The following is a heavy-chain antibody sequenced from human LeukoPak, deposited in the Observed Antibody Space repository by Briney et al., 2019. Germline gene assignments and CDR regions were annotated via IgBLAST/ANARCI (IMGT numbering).Heavy chain of an antibody. J-gene: IGHJ6*02. V-gene: IGHV3-48*03. CDR1: GFTFSSYE. D-gene: IGHD3-22*01. CDR2: ISSGGSTI. Sequence: PGGSLRLSCAVSGFTFSSYEMNWIRQAPGKGLEWISYISSGGSTIYYADSVKGRFTISRDNAKNSLYLQMNSLRDEDTAVYYCARSLGSRSDVWGQGTTVTVSS. CDR3: ARSLGSRSDV.